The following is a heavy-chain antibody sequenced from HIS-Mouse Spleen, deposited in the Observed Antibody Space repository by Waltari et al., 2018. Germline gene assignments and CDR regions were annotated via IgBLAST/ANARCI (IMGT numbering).Heavy chain of an antibody. J-gene: IGHJ2*01. Sequence: QLQLQESGPGLVKPSETLSLNCTAAGGSISISCSSWAWIRQPPGKGLEWIGSIYYSGSTYYNPSLKSRVTISVDTSKNQFSLKLSSVTAADTAVYYCAREIPYSSSWYDWYFDLWGRGTLVTVSS. CDR1: GGSISISCSS. CDR3: AREIPYSSSWYDWYFDL. D-gene: IGHD6-13*01. V-gene: IGHV4-39*07. CDR2: IYYSGST.